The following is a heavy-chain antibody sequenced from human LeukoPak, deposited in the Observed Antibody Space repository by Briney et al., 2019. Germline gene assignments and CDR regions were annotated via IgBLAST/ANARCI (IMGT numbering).Heavy chain of an antibody. J-gene: IGHJ4*02. V-gene: IGHV4-59*01. Sequence: SETLSLTCTVSGGSISSYYWSWIRQPPGKGLEWIGYIYYSGSTNYNPSLKSRVTISVDTSKNQFSLKLSSVTAADTAVYYCARLYSGYSFDYWGQGTLVTVSS. CDR1: GGSISSYY. CDR2: IYYSGST. CDR3: ARLYSGYSFDY. D-gene: IGHD5-12*01.